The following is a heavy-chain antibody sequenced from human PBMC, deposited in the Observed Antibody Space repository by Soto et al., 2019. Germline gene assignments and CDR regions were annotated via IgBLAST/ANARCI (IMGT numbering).Heavy chain of an antibody. CDR1: GGSISSGDYY. CDR3: ARVAGYDSSGELDY. J-gene: IGHJ4*02. Sequence: QVQLQESGPGLVKPSQTLSLTCTVSGGSISSGDYYWSWIRQPPGKGLEWIGYIYYSGSTYYNPSLKSRVTIFVDPSKSQFSLKLGSVTAADTAVYYCARVAGYDSSGELDYWGQGTLVTVSS. D-gene: IGHD3-22*01. CDR2: IYYSGST. V-gene: IGHV4-30-4*01.